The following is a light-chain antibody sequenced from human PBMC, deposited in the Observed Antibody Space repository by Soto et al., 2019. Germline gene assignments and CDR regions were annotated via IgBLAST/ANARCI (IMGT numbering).Light chain of an antibody. J-gene: IGKJ5*01. Sequence: IVLTQSPGTLSLSQGERATLSCRASQSISSNLAWYQQKPGQAPRLLIYGASIRATGIPARFSGSGSGTAFTLTISSLQSEDFALCYCQQCENWPLISFGQGTRLEI. CDR3: QQCENWPLIS. V-gene: IGKV3-15*01. CDR1: QSISSN. CDR2: GAS.